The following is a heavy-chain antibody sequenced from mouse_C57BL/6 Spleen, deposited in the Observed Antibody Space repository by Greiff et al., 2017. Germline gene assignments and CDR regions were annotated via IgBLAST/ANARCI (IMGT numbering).Heavy chain of an antibody. CDR2: INPGSGGT. CDR1: GYAFTTYL. D-gene: IGHD1-1*01. CDR3: ARDYYCSSYGYFDV. J-gene: IGHJ1*03. V-gene: IGHV1-54*01. Sequence: QVQLQQSGAELVRPGTSVKVSCKASGYAFTTYLLEWVKQRPGQGLEWIGVINPGSGGTNYNEKFKGKATLTADKSSSTAYMQLSSLTSEDSAVXVCARDYYCSSYGYFDVWGTGTTVTVSS.